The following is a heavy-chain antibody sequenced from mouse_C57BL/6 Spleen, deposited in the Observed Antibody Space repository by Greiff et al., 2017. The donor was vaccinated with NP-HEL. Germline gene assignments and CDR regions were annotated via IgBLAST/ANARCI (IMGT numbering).Heavy chain of an antibody. Sequence: EVKLMESGGGLVKPGGSLKLSCAASGFTFSDYGMHWVRQAPEKGLEWVAYISSGSSTIYYADTVKGRFTISRDNAKNTLFLQMTSLRSEDTAMYYCARRENYSNYGGFYYYAMDYWGQGTSVTVSS. CDR3: ARRENYSNYGGFYYYAMDY. D-gene: IGHD2-5*01. V-gene: IGHV5-17*01. J-gene: IGHJ4*01. CDR2: ISSGSSTI. CDR1: GFTFSDYG.